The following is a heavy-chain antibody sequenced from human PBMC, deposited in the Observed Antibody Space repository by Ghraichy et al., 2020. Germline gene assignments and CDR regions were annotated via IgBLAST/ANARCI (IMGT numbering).Heavy chain of an antibody. Sequence: GGSLRLSCAASGSTLSSYEMNWVRQAPGKGLEWVSYISSSGSSIYYADSVKGRFTISRDNAKNSLYLQMNSLRAEDTAVYYCAREYTVEQYYYAMDVWGQGTTVTVSS. D-gene: IGHD1/OR15-1a*01. CDR2: ISSSGSSI. CDR3: AREYTVEQYYYAMDV. CDR1: GSTLSSYE. V-gene: IGHV3-48*03. J-gene: IGHJ6*02.